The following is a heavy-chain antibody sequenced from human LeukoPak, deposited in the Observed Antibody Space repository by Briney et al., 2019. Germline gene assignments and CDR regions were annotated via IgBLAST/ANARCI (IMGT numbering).Heavy chain of an antibody. V-gene: IGHV3-21*01. Sequence: PGGSLRLSCAASGFTFSSYSMNWVRQAPGKGLEWVSSISSSSSYIYYADSVKGRFTISRDNAKNSLYLQMNSLRAEDTAVYYCAREGELYYDFWSGPPAQNVPLAYFDYWGQGTLVTVSS. CDR3: AREGELYYDFWSGPPAQNVPLAYFDY. CDR2: ISSSSSYI. D-gene: IGHD3-3*01. J-gene: IGHJ4*02. CDR1: GFTFSSYS.